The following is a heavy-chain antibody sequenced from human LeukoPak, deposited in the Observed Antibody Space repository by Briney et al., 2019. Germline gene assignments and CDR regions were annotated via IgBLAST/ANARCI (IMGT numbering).Heavy chain of an antibody. Sequence: ASVNVSYKASGYTLTSYCTSWVPQAPAQGLEWMGWLSAYKGNTNYAQKLQGRVTMTTDTPTRPASMELRGLRSEDTGVYYSARKDGYRSFDIWGQGTLVTVSS. V-gene: IGHV1-18*01. CDR2: LSAYKGNT. CDR3: ARKDGYRSFDI. J-gene: IGHJ4*02. CDR1: GYTLTSYC. D-gene: IGHD5-24*01.